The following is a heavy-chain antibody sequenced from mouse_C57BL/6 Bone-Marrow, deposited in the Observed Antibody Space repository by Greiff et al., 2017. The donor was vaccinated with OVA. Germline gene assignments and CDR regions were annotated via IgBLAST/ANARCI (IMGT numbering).Heavy chain of an antibody. CDR1: GSPFPCSW. Sequence: QVQLQQPGAALVKPGASVTLSCTASGSPFPCSWLPWVQQRPVQGLEWIGMIHPNSGSTNYNEKFKSKATLTVDKSSSTAYMQLSSLTSEDSAVYYCADGYDNYYAMDYWGQGTSVTVSS. D-gene: IGHD2-2*01. CDR2: IHPNSGST. J-gene: IGHJ4*01. V-gene: IGHV1-64*01. CDR3: ADGYDNYYAMDY.